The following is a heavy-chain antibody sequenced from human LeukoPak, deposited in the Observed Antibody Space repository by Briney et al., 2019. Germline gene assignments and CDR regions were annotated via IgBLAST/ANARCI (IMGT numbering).Heavy chain of an antibody. D-gene: IGHD3-10*01. CDR1: GFTFSDYY. V-gene: IGHV3-11*01. CDR3: ARDPGTYFASDY. J-gene: IGHJ4*02. CDR2: ISSSGSTI. Sequence: SGGSLRLSCAASGFTFSDYYMNWIRQAPGKGLEWVSYISSSGSTIYYADSAKGRFTISRDNSKNSLYLQMNSLRAEDTAVYYCARDPGTYFASDYWGQGTLVTISS.